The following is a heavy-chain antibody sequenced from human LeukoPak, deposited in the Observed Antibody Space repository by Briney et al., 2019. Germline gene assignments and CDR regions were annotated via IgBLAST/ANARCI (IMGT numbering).Heavy chain of an antibody. CDR2: IKSKTDGGTT. D-gene: IGHD3-3*01. Sequence: PGGSLRLSCAASGFTFSNAWMSWVRQAPGKGLEWVGRIKSKTDGGTTDYAAPVKGRFTISRDDSKNTLYLQMNSLKTEDTAVYYCTTRITISGVVITEGAFDYWGQGTLVTVSS. CDR3: TTRITISGVVITEGAFDY. CDR1: GFTFSNAW. J-gene: IGHJ4*02. V-gene: IGHV3-15*01.